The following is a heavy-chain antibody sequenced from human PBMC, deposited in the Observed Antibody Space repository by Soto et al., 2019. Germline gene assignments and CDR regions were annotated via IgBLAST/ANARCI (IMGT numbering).Heavy chain of an antibody. D-gene: IGHD3-10*01. V-gene: IGHV3-21*01. CDR3: ARDYGLRAHNDY. J-gene: IGHJ4*02. Sequence: GGSLRLSCAASGFTFTRYSMNWVRQAPGKGLEWVSSISSTTNYIYYVDSVKGRFTISRDNAKNSLYLQMNSLRAEDTAVYYCARDYGLRAHNDYWGQGTLVTVSS. CDR1: GFTFTRYS. CDR2: ISSTTNYI.